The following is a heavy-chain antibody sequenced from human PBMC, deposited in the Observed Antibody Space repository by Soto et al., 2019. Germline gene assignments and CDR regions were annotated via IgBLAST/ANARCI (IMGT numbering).Heavy chain of an antibody. CDR3: TTDPQSDYYSSGYSHGFYY. D-gene: IGHD3-22*01. Sequence: GGSLRLSCAASGFTFSNDWMNWVRQAPGKGLEWVGRIKSKTDGGTTDYAAPVKGRFTISRDDSKNTLYLQMNSLKTEDTAVYYCTTDPQSDYYSSGYSHGFYYWGQGTLVTVSS. J-gene: IGHJ4*02. CDR2: IKSKTDGGTT. V-gene: IGHV3-15*07. CDR1: GFTFSNDW.